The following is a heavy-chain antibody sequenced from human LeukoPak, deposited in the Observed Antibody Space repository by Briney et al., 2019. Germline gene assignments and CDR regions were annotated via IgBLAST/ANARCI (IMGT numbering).Heavy chain of an antibody. V-gene: IGHV4-59*01. J-gene: IGHJ4*02. Sequence: SETLSLTCTVSGGSISSYYWSWIRQPPGKGLEWIGYIYYSGSANYNPSLKGRVTISVDTSKNQFSLKLSSVTAADTAVYYCARVRYYYDSSGYYPRELDYWGQGALVTVSS. D-gene: IGHD3-22*01. CDR2: IYYSGSA. CDR3: ARVRYYYDSSGYYPRELDY. CDR1: GGSISSYY.